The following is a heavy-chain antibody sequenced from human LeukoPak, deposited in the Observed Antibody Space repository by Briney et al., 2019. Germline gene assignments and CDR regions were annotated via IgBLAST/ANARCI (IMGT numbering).Heavy chain of an antibody. CDR2: IIVSGTT. CDR1: GFTFSSFS. D-gene: IGHD6-25*01. J-gene: IGHJ4*02. V-gene: IGHV3-23*01. CDR3: AKGSVGNADFAS. Sequence: PGGSLRLSCAASGFTFSSFSMTWARQAPGKGLEWVSSIIVSGTTYYADSVKGRFTISRDSFRGTLFLQMDSLRVEDTAVYFCAKGSVGNADFASWGQGALVTVSS.